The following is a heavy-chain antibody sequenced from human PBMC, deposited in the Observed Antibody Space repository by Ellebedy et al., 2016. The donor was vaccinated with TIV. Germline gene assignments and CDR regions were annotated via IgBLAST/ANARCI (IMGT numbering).Heavy chain of an antibody. Sequence: GESLKISCKGSGYSFTSYWIGWVRQMPGKGLEWMGIIYPGDSDTRYSPSFQGQVTNSADKSISTAYLQWSSLKTSDTAMYYCARGGADYDILTGFLVPSYYFDYWGQGTLVTVSS. CDR2: IYPGDSDT. CDR1: GYSFTSYW. J-gene: IGHJ4*02. D-gene: IGHD3-9*01. CDR3: ARGGADYDILTGFLVPSYYFDY. V-gene: IGHV5-51*01.